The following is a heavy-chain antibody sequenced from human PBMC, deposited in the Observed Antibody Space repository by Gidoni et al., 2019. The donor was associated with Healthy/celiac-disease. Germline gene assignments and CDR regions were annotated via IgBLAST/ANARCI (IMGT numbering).Heavy chain of an antibody. D-gene: IGHD5-18*01. Sequence: QVQLVQSGATVEKPGASVRVACKAAGCTCTGYYLHWVRQAPGPGLAWRGWINPNSGSTNYAQKFQGRVTMTRDTSISTAYMELSRLRADDTAVYYCARARRGYSYGYYFDYWGQGTLVTVSS. J-gene: IGHJ4*02. V-gene: IGHV1-2*02. CDR1: GCTCTGYY. CDR3: ARARRGYSYGYYFDY. CDR2: INPNSGST.